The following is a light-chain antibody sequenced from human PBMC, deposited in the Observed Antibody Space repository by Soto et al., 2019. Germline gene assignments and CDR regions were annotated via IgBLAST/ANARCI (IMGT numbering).Light chain of an antibody. V-gene: IGLV2-14*03. CDR2: DVC. CDR3: SSYISSGTRV. J-gene: IGLJ3*02. Sequence: QSALTQPASVSGSPGQSITISCTGTSSDVGGYNSVSWYQQHPGKAPQLMIYDVCYRPSGVSDRFSGSKSGNTASLTISGLQAEDEADYYCSSYISSGTRVFGGGTKVTVL. CDR1: SSDVGGYNS.